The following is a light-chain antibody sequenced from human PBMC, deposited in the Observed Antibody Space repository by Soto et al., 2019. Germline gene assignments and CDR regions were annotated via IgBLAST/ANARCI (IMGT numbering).Light chain of an antibody. CDR3: QQYHKWPPST. V-gene: IGKV3D-15*01. CDR2: GDS. CDR1: QSVSDN. J-gene: IGKJ1*01. Sequence: EIVMTQSPATLSVSPGERVTLSCRARQSVSDNLAWYQQKPGQAPRLLIYGDSTRAAGIPARFSGSGSGTEFTLTISSLQSEDVAIYYCQQYHKWPPSTFGQGTKVDIK.